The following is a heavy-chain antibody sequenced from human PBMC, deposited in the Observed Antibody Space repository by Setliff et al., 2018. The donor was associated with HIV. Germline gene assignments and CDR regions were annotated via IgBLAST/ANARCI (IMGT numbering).Heavy chain of an antibody. CDR1: GGSSSSHY. CDR3: ARRQSYYDILNGRAFDALDI. J-gene: IGHJ3*02. V-gene: IGHV4-59*08. CDR2: VHYSGTT. Sequence: SETLSLTCTVSGGSSSSHYWSWIRQPPGQGLEWIGYVHYSGTTNYNPSLKSRVTISVDTSKNQFSLKLRFVTAADTAVYSCARRQSYYDILNGRAFDALDIWGQGTKVTVSS. D-gene: IGHD3-9*01.